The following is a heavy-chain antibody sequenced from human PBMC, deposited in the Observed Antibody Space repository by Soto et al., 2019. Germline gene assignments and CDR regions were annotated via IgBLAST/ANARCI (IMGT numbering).Heavy chain of an antibody. CDR1: GGSFSGYY. J-gene: IGHJ4*02. V-gene: IGHV4-34*01. D-gene: IGHD4-17*01. Sequence: SETLSLTCAVYGGSFSGYYWSWIRQPPGKGLEWIGEINHSGSTNYNPSLKSRVTISVDTSKNQFSLKLSSVTAADTAVYYCARGHGDYSFDYWGQGTLVTVSS. CDR2: INHSGST. CDR3: ARGHGDYSFDY.